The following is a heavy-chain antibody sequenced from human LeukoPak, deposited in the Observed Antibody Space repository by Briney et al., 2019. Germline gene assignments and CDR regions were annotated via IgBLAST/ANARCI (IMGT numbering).Heavy chain of an antibody. CDR2: INDSGRI. CDR1: GGSFNDYY. J-gene: IGHJ5*02. Sequence: SETLSLTCAVYGGSFNDYYWTWIRQSPGKGLEWIGEINDSGRINYNPSLKSRVTISLDTSKNQFSLKLSSVTAADTAVYYCARDVSGYAWFDPWGQGTLVTVSS. CDR3: ARDVSGYAWFDP. D-gene: IGHD3-22*01. V-gene: IGHV4-34*01.